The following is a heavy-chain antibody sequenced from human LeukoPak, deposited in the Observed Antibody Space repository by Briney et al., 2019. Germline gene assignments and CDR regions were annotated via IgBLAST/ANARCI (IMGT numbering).Heavy chain of an antibody. CDR1: GGSISSSSYY. J-gene: IGHJ6*02. CDR3: AREGIYDILTGYYYGMDV. Sequence: SETLSLTCTVSGGSISSSSYYWGWIRQPPGKGLEWIGYIYYSGSTNYNPSLKSRVTISVDTSKNQFSLKLSSVTAADTAVYYCAREGIYDILTGYYYGMDVWGQGTTVTVSS. CDR2: IYYSGST. D-gene: IGHD3-9*01. V-gene: IGHV4-61*01.